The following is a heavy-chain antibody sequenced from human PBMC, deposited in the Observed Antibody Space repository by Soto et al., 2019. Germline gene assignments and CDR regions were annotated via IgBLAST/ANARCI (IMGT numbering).Heavy chain of an antibody. CDR3: AKDIEWGKWSALDY. CDR2: ISWNSGSI. J-gene: IGHJ4*02. CDR1: GFRFDEYA. Sequence: EVQLVESGGGLVQPGRSLRLSCVASGFRFDEYAMHWVRQTPGKGLEWVSGISWNSGSIGYADSVRGRVTISRDNAKNSLYLQMNSLRGEDTALYYCAKDIEWGKWSALDYWGQGTLVTVSS. D-gene: IGHD7-27*01. V-gene: IGHV3-9*01.